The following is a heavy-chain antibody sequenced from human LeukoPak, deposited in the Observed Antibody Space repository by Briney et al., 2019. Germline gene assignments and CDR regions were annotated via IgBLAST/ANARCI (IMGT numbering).Heavy chain of an antibody. CDR3: AKHHGDYRNWFDP. D-gene: IGHD4-17*01. CDR2: MSGSGTST. Sequence: PGGSLRLSCAASGFTFSSYAMSWVRQAPGKGLEWVSAMSGSGTSTYSADSVKGRFTISRDNSKNTLYLQMSSLRAEDTAVYYCAKHHGDYRNWFDPWGQGTLVTVSS. J-gene: IGHJ5*02. V-gene: IGHV3-23*01. CDR1: GFTFSSYA.